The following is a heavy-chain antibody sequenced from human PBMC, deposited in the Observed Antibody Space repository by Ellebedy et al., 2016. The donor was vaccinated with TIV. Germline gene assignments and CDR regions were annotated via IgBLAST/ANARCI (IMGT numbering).Heavy chain of an antibody. CDR1: GFIFSDYY. V-gene: IGHV3-11*01. CDR3: ARDARFIDQQHNWFDP. Sequence: GESLKISCAASGFIFSDYYMNWIRQAPRKGLEWVSYISSGGGTISYADSVKGRFTISRDNAKNLVFLQMNSLRDEDTAVYYCARDARFIDQQHNWFDPWGQGALVTISS. D-gene: IGHD6-13*01. CDR2: ISSGGGTI. J-gene: IGHJ5*02.